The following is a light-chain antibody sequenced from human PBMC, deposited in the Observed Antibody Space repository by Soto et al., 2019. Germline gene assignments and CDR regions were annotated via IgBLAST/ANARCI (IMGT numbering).Light chain of an antibody. CDR3: MQALQTPT. V-gene: IGKV2-28*01. CDR1: QSLLHSSGYSY. CDR2: LGS. J-gene: IGKJ1*01. Sequence: DTVMPQSPLSLPVTPGEPAAISCRSSQSLLHSSGYSYLDWYLQKPGQSPQLLIYLGSNRAFGVPDRFSGSGSGTDFTLKISRVEAEEVGVDYCMQALQTPTFGQGTKVEIK.